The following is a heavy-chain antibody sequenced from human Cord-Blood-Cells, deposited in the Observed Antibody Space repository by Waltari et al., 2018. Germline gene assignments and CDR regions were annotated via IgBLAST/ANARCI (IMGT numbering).Heavy chain of an antibody. CDR1: GYTLTELS. V-gene: IGHV1-24*01. CDR2: FDPEYGET. J-gene: IGHJ4*02. Sequence: QVQLVQSGAEVKKPGASVKVSCKVSGYTLTELSMHWVRQAPGKGLEWMGGFDPEYGETIYAQKFHGRVTMTEDTSTDTAYMELSSLRSEDTAVYYCATGLFEVAGVDYWGQGALVTVSS. CDR3: ATGLFEVAGVDY. D-gene: IGHD6-19*01.